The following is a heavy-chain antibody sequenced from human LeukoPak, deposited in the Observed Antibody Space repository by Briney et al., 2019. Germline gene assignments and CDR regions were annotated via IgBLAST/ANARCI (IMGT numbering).Heavy chain of an antibody. CDR1: GFTFDYFA. CDR2: ITGNSGDF. V-gene: IGHV3-9*01. Sequence: GRSLRLSCRASGFTFDYFAMHAVRQVPGKGLEGVSGITGNSGDFNYADSVKGRFTISRDTAKNPLSLQLSSLIPADTALYYCGKDIVGTMLRGVVRSWGQGTLVTVSS. D-gene: IGHD3-10*01. J-gene: IGHJ4*02. CDR3: GKDIVGTMLRGVVRS.